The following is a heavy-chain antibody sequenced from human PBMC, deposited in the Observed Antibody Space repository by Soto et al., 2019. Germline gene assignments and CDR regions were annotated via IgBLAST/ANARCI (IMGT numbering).Heavy chain of an antibody. V-gene: IGHV1-69*01. CDR2: VIPLFDTA. J-gene: IGHJ6*02. Sequence: QVQVVQSGAEVKKPGSSVKVSCKVSGGIFTNNAISWVRQAPGQELEWLGGVIPLFDTAYYAQIFRGRLRISADGATTTVYMELTGLTSADTAVYFCATGGHNDGYNFYHGMDVWGQGTTVTVS. CDR1: GGIFTNNA. D-gene: IGHD5-18*01. CDR3: ATGGHNDGYNFYHGMDV.